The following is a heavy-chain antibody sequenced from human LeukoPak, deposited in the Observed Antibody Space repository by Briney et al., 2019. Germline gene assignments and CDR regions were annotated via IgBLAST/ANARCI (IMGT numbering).Heavy chain of an antibody. CDR2: INTNTGNP. D-gene: IGHD4-23*01. J-gene: IGHJ5*02. CDR3: ARVGLPDYGGNSGWFDP. Sequence: GASVKVSCKASGYTFTSYAMNWVRQAPGQGLEWMGWINTNTGNPTYAQGFTGRFVFSLDTSVSTAYLQISSLKAEDTAVYYCARVGLPDYGGNSGWFDPWGQGTLVTVSS. V-gene: IGHV7-4-1*02. CDR1: GYTFTSYA.